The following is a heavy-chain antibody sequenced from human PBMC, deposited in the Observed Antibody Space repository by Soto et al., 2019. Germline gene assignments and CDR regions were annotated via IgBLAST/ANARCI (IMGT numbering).Heavy chain of an antibody. V-gene: IGHV3-23*04. CDR1: GFTFHDYA. J-gene: IGHJ6*02. Sequence: EVQLVESGGGLVQPGGSLRLSCAASGFTFHDYAMSWVRQAPGKGLEWVSGISGSGTSTYYADSVYGRFTISRDNSINPLYLQMNSLRAEDTAVYYCAKEAEMSVGYGMDVWGQGTTVTVSS. CDR2: ISGSGTST. CDR3: AKEAEMSVGYGMDV. D-gene: IGHD3-10*01.